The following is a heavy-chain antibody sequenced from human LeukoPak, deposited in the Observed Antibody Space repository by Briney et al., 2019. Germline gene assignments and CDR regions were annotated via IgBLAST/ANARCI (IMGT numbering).Heavy chain of an antibody. CDR3: ARADRSSSSFCDY. D-gene: IGHD6-13*01. Sequence: GGSLRLSCAASGFIFSDYYMSWVRQAPGKGLEWVSYISSSSSTIYYTDSVKGRFTISRDNAKNSLYLQMNSLRAEDTAVYYCARADRSSSSFCDYWGQGTLVTVSS. CDR1: GFIFSDYY. CDR2: ISSSSSTI. J-gene: IGHJ4*02. V-gene: IGHV3-11*04.